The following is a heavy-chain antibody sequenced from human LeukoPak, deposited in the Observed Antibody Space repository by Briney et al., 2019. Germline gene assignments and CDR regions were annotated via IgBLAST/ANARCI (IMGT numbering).Heavy chain of an antibody. CDR2: IYSGGHI. CDR3: AGKQGSGSLRPLDY. D-gene: IGHD3-10*01. Sequence: GGSLRLSCAASGFTVSSNYISWVRQAPGKGLEWVSGIYSGGHIYYADSVKGRSTISRDNSKNTLYLQMNSLRAEDTAVYYCAGKQGSGSLRPLDYWGQGTLVTVSS. V-gene: IGHV3-53*01. J-gene: IGHJ4*02. CDR1: GFTVSSNY.